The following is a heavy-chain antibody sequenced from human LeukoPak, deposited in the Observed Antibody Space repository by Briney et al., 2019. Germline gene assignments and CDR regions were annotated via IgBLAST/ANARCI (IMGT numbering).Heavy chain of an antibody. D-gene: IGHD6-13*01. J-gene: IGHJ4*02. CDR1: GYTFIIYG. CDR3: ARENYSNSGDY. CDR2: ISAYNGNT. V-gene: IGHV1-18*01. Sequence: ASVTVSCTASGYTFIIYGISWVRQAPGQGLEWMGWISAYNGNTNYAQKFEGRVTMTTDTSTSTAYMELRSLRADDTAVYYCARENYSNSGDYWGQGTLVTVSS.